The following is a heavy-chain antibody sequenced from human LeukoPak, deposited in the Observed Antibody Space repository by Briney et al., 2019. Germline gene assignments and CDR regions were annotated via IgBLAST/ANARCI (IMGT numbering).Heavy chain of an antibody. V-gene: IGHV4-59*01. CDR3: ARGLGMGYFDY. D-gene: IGHD7-27*01. CDR1: GGSISSYY. Sequence: TSETLSLTCTVSGGSISSYYWSWIRQPPGKGLEWIGYIYYSGSTNYNPSLKSRVTISVDTSKNQFSLKLSSVTAADTAVYYCARGLGMGYFDYWGQGTLVTVSS. J-gene: IGHJ4*02. CDR2: IYYSGST.